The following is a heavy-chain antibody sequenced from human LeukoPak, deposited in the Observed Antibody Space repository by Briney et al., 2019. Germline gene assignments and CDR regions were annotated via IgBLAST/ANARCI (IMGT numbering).Heavy chain of an antibody. CDR1: GYTFTGYY. J-gene: IGHJ5*02. V-gene: IGHV1-2*02. Sequence: ASVKVSCKASGYTFTGYYMHWVRQAPGQGLEWMGWINPNSGGTNYAQKFQGRVTMTRDRSISTAYMELSRLTSDDTAVYYCARASFWESPINWFAPWGQGTLVTVSS. D-gene: IGHD3-16*01. CDR3: ARASFWESPINWFAP. CDR2: INPNSGGT.